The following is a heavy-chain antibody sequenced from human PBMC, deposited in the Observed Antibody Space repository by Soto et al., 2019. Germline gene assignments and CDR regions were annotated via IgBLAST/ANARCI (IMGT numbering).Heavy chain of an antibody. V-gene: IGHV2-5*01. CDR2: IYWCDDK. Sequence: QITLKESGPTLVKPTQTLTLTCTFSGFSLSTSGVGVGWIRQPPGKALEWLALIYWCDDKRYSPSLKSSLTITKDTSKNLVVLTMTNMDPVDTATYYCAHALQLLYYGDYGGVFDYWGQGTLVTVSS. CDR3: AHALQLLYYGDYGGVFDY. D-gene: IGHD4-17*01. J-gene: IGHJ4*02. CDR1: GFSLSTSGVG.